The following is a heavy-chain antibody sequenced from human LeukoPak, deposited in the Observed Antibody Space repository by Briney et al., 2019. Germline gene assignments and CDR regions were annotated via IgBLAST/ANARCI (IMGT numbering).Heavy chain of an antibody. V-gene: IGHV3-53*01. CDR2: IFNGGST. CDR3: ARDRQQLIYYFDY. CDR1: GFAVSSNH. Sequence: GGSLRLSCAASGFAVSSNHMNWVRQAPGKGLEWVSVIFNGGSTYYADSVKGRFTISRDNSKNTLYLQMNSLRAEDTAVYYCARDRQQLIYYFDYWGQGTLVTVSS. J-gene: IGHJ4*02. D-gene: IGHD6-13*01.